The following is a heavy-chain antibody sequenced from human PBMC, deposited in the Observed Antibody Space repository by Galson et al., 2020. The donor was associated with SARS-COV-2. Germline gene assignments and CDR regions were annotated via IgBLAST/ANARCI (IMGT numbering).Heavy chain of an antibody. CDR2: IYYSGTT. CDR1: GGSISSGGYY. J-gene: IGHJ1*01. CDR3: ARAVYDTSGFGYFHH. D-gene: IGHD3-22*01. V-gene: IGHV4-31*03. Sequence: SETLFLTCTVSGGSISSGGYYWNWIRQHPGKGLEWIGYIYYSGTTYYNPSLKSRVAMSVDTSKNQFSLKLSSVTAADTAVYYCARAVYDTSGFGYFHHWGQGTLVTVSS.